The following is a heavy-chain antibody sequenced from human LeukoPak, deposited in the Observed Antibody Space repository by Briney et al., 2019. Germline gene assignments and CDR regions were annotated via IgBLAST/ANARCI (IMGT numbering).Heavy chain of an antibody. Sequence: ASVKVSCKASGGTFSSYAISWVRQAPGQGLEWMGGIIPIFGTANYAQKFQGRVTITTDESTSTAYMELSSLRSEDTAVYYCARTLLTPSYYYYYMDVWGKGTTVTVSS. CDR1: GGTFSSYA. J-gene: IGHJ6*03. D-gene: IGHD3-9*01. V-gene: IGHV1-69*05. CDR2: IIPIFGTA. CDR3: ARTLLTPSYYYYYMDV.